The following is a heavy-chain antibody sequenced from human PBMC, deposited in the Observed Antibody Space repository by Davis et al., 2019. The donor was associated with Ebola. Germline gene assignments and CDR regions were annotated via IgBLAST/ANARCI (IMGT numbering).Heavy chain of an antibody. CDR2: IYYSGST. CDR1: GGSISSGGYS. CDR3: AREIAAAVDY. V-gene: IGHV4-30-4*07. D-gene: IGHD6-13*01. J-gene: IGHJ4*02. Sequence: SETLSLTCAVSGGSISSGGYSWSWIRQPPGKGLEWIGYIYYSGSTYYNPSLKSRVTISVDTSKNQFSLKLSSVTAADTAVYFCAREIAAAVDYWGQGTLVTVSS.